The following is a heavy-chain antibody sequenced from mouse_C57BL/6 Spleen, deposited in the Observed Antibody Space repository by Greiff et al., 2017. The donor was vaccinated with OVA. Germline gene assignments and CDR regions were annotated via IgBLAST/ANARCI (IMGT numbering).Heavy chain of an antibody. CDR1: GYTFTSYW. J-gene: IGHJ2*01. CDR2: IDPSDSYT. V-gene: IGHV1-69*01. Sequence: QVQLQQPGAELVMPGASVKLSCKASGYTFTSYWMHWVKQRPGQGLEWIGEIDPSDSYTNYNQKFKGKSTLTVDKSSSTAYMLLSSLTSEDSAVDYCAGVLGGTSQLDYWGQGTTLTVSS. CDR3: AGVLGGTSQLDY. D-gene: IGHD3-3*01.